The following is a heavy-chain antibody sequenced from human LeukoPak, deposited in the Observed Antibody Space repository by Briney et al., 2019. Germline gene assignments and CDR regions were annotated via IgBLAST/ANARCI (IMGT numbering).Heavy chain of an antibody. V-gene: IGHV3-53*04. D-gene: IGHD5-24*01. J-gene: IGHJ6*02. CDR1: GFTVSSNY. CDR2: IYSGGST. Sequence: GGSLRLSCAASGFTVSSNYMSWVRQAPGKGLEWVSVIYSGGSTYYADSVKGRFTISRHNSKNTLYLQMNSLRAEDTAVYYCARIPRWLLRDYYYYYGMDVWGQGTTVTVSS. CDR3: ARIPRWLLRDYYYYYGMDV.